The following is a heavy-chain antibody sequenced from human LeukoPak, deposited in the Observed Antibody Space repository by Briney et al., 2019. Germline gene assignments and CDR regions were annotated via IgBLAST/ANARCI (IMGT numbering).Heavy chain of an antibody. CDR3: ARDKGSGSSFDY. CDR1: GFTFGSFG. D-gene: IGHD3-10*01. Sequence: RSLRLSCAASGFTFGSFGMHWVRQAPGKGLEWVAVISYDGSNKYYADSVKGRFTISRDNSKNTLNLQMNSLRAEDTAVYYCARDKGSGSSFDYWGQGTLVTVSS. J-gene: IGHJ4*02. V-gene: IGHV3-30*03. CDR2: ISYDGSNK.